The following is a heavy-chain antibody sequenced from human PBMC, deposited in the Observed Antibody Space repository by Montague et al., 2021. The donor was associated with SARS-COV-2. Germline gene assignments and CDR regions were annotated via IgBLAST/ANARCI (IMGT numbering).Heavy chain of an antibody. CDR1: GGSISSYY. CDR3: ARHGKTRIAMIVVVIGYFDY. CDR2: IYYSGST. V-gene: IGHV4-59*08. D-gene: IGHD3-22*01. Sequence: SETLSLTCTVSGGSISSYYWSWIRQPPGKGLEWIGYIYYSGSTSYNPSLKSRVTISVDTSKNQFSLKLSSVTAADTAVYYCARHGKTRIAMIVVVIGYFDYWGQGTLVTVSS. J-gene: IGHJ4*02.